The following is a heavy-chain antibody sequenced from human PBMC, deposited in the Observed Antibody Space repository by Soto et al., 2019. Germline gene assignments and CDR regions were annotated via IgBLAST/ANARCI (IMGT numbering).Heavy chain of an antibody. V-gene: IGHV1-69*13. D-gene: IGHD2-15*01. CDR2: IIPIFGTA. CDR1: GGTFSSYA. Sequence: GASVKVSCKASGGTFSSYAISWVRQAPGQGLEWMGGIIPIFGTANYAQKFQGRVTNTADESTSTAYMELSSLRAEDTAVYYCARLDIVVVVAAVEYYYGMDVWGQGTTVTVSS. J-gene: IGHJ6*02. CDR3: ARLDIVVVVAAVEYYYGMDV.